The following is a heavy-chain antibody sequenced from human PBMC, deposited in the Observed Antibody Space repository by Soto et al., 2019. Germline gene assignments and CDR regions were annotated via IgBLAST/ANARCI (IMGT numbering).Heavy chain of an antibody. CDR3: ARDHITGTRIAAAGVYYYHSGMDV. CDR2: ISYDGSNK. CDR1: GFTFSSYA. V-gene: IGHV3-30-3*01. Sequence: GRSLRLSCAASGFTFSSYAMHWVRQAPGKGLEWVAVISYDGSNKYYADSVKGRFTISRDNSKNTLYLQMNSLRAEDTAVYYCARDHITGTRIAAAGVYYYHSGMDVCGEGTTVTVSS. J-gene: IGHJ6*02. D-gene: IGHD6-13*01.